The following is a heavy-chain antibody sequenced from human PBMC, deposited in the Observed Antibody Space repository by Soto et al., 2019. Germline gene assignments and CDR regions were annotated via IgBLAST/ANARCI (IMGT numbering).Heavy chain of an antibody. CDR2: IIPIFGTA. CDR1: GYTFTSYA. Sequence: SVKVSCKASGYTFTSYAMHWVRQAPGQGLEWMGGIIPIFGTANYAQKFQGRVTITTDESKSTAYMELSILRSEGTAVYYCAREYDCICGSFHHTSNSLDTSGQATLLTLSS. V-gene: IGHV1-69*05. J-gene: IGHJ5*02. D-gene: IGHD2-15*01. CDR3: AREYDCICGSFHHTSNSLDT.